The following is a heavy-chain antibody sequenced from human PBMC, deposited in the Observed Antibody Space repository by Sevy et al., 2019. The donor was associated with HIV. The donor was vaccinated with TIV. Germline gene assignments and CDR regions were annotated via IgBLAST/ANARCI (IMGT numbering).Heavy chain of an antibody. CDR2: IYPGDSDT. CDR1: GYSFSTYW. J-gene: IGHJ4*02. CDR3: ARRRGSSAWVDY. D-gene: IGHD6-6*01. V-gene: IGHV5-51*01. Sequence: GESLKISCKGSGYSFSTYWIAWVRQMPGKGLEWRGSIYPGDSDTRYSPSFQGQVTISADKSISTAYLQWSSLKASDSAMYYCARRRGSSAWVDYWGQGTLVTVSS.